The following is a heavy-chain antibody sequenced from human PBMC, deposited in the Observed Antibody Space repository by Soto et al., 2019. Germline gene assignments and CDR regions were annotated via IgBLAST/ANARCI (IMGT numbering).Heavy chain of an antibody. CDR1: GDSVSSNSAA. D-gene: IGHD5-18*01. CDR3: ARDGYSYGYYYYYYGMDV. CDR2: TYYRSKWYN. J-gene: IGHJ6*02. Sequence: PSETLSLTCALSGDSVSSNSAAWNWIRQSPSRGLEWLGRTYYRSKWYNDYAVSVKSRITINPDTSKNQFSLQLNSVTPEDTAVYYCARDGYSYGYYYYYYGMDVWGQGTTVTVSS. V-gene: IGHV6-1*01.